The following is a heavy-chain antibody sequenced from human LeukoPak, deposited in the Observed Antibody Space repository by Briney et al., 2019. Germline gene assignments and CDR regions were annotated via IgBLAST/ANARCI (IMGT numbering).Heavy chain of an antibody. J-gene: IGHJ4*02. D-gene: IGHD1-26*01. V-gene: IGHV3-11*04. Sequence: GGPLRLSCAASGFTFSDYYMSWIRQAPGKGLEGVSYISSSGSTIYYADSEKGRFTISRDNAKNSLYLQMNSLRGEDTAVYYCARAAMTTTWDYWGQGTLVTVSS. CDR3: ARAAMTTTWDY. CDR2: ISSSGSTI. CDR1: GFTFSDYY.